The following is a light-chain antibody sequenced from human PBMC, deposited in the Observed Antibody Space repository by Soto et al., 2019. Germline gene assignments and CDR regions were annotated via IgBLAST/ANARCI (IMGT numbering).Light chain of an antibody. CDR3: QQYGNSPFT. CDR2: GAS. Sequence: IVLTQSPCNLSLSPGERATRTCRSSQSISSTSLAWYQQKPGQAPRLLIYGASTRATGIPDRFSGSESGTDFTLTISRLEPEDFVVYDCQQYGNSPFTFGQGTRLEI. J-gene: IGKJ5*01. V-gene: IGKV3-20*01. CDR1: QSISSTS.